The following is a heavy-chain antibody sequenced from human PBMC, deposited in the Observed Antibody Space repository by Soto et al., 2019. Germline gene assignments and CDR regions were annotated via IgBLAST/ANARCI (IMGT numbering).Heavy chain of an antibody. J-gene: IGHJ6*02. CDR2: VSPPFRTS. D-gene: IGHD3-10*01. Sequence: QVQLVQSGAEVKNPGSSGKGSGKPSGASFKNNGMGGVRQAPGHGLEWMGGVSPPFRTSNYARKFQGRISITADASTGTVNMELSSLTSEDTAQYYCARVLYYGSGSYSPYGMDVWGQGTTVTVSS. CDR1: GASFKNNG. V-gene: IGHV1-69*01. CDR3: ARVLYYGSGSYSPYGMDV.